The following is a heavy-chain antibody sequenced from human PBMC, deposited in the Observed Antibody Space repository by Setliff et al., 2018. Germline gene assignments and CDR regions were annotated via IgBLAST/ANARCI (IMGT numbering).Heavy chain of an antibody. J-gene: IGHJ4*02. CDR3: ARGPKRLLQLTPRNFDY. Sequence: SETLSLTCAVYGGSFSGYYWSWIRQPPGKGLEWIGEINHSGSTNYNPSLNSRVSISVDTSKNQFSLKLSSVTAADTAVYYCARGPKRLLQLTPRNFDYWGQGTLVTVSS. CDR1: GGSFSGYY. CDR2: INHSGST. D-gene: IGHD2-21*01. V-gene: IGHV4-34*01.